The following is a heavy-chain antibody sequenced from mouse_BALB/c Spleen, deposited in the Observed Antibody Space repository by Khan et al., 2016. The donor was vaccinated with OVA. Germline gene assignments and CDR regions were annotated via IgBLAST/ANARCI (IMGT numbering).Heavy chain of an antibody. CDR3: AREEALYYFDY. J-gene: IGHJ2*01. V-gene: IGHV1-76*01. CDR1: GYIFTNYW. D-gene: IGHD3-2*02. CDR2: IYPGTDNT. Sequence: QVQLKQSGAELVRPGASVKLSCKTSGYIFTNYWIHWVKQRSGQDLEWFARIYPGTDNTYYNEKLKDKVTLTADKSSSTVYMQLSSLKSEDSAVYFCAREEALYYFDYWGQGTTLTVSS.